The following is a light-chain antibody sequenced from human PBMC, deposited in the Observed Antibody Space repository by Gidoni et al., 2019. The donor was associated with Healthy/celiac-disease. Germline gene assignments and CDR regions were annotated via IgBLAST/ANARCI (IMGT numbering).Light chain of an antibody. CDR3: QQRSNWPYT. Sequence: EIVLTHSPATLSLSPGERATLSCRASQSVSSDLAWYQQKPGQAPRLLIYDASNRATGIPARFSGSGSGTDFTLTISSLEPEDFAVYYCQQRSNWPYTFGQGTKLEIK. J-gene: IGKJ2*01. V-gene: IGKV3-11*01. CDR2: DAS. CDR1: QSVSSD.